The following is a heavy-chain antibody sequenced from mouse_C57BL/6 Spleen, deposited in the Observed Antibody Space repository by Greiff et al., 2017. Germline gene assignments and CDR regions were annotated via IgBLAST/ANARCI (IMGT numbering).Heavy chain of an antibody. CDR1: GFTFTDYY. D-gene: IGHD2-4*01. Sequence: EVKLVESGGGLVQPGGSLSLSCAASGFTFTDYYMSWVRQPPGKALEWLGFIRNKANGYTTEYSASVKGRFTISRDNSQSILYLQMNALRAEDSATFYCARYMLDYPFGYWGQGTTLTVSS. J-gene: IGHJ2*01. CDR3: ARYMLDYPFGY. V-gene: IGHV7-3*01. CDR2: IRNKANGYTT.